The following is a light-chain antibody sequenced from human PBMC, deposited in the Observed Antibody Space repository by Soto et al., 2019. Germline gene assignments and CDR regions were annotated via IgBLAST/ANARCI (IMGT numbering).Light chain of an antibody. CDR1: QSVSSY. Sequence: EIVLTQSPATLSLSPGERATLSCRASQSVSSYLAWYQQKPDQAPRLLIYDASSRATGIPARFSGSGSGTDFTLTISSLEPEDFAVYYCQQRSNWYTFGQGTKLEIK. CDR3: QQRSNWYT. CDR2: DAS. J-gene: IGKJ2*01. V-gene: IGKV3-11*01.